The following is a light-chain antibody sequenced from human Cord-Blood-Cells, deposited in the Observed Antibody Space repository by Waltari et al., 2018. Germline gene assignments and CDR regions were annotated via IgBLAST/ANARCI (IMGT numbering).Light chain of an antibody. J-gene: IGLJ1*01. CDR1: SSDVGGYNY. CDR2: EVS. Sequence: QSALTQPASVSGSPGQSITISCTGTSSDVGGYNYVSWYQQHPGKAPKLMIYEVSNRPSGVSNRCSGSKSGTTASLTISGLQAEDEADYYCSSYTSSSTYVFGTGTKVTVL. V-gene: IGLV2-14*01. CDR3: SSYTSSSTYV.